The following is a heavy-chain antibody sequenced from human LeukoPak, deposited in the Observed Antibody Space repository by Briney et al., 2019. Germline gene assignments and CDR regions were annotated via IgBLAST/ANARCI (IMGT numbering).Heavy chain of an antibody. Sequence: GGSLRLSCAASGFTFSSYAMSWVRQAPGKGLEWVSAISGSGGSTYYADSVKGRFTISRDNSKNTLYLQMNSLRAEDTAVYYCAKADYVRGSYRPVDYWGQGTLVTVSS. CDR1: GFTFSSYA. CDR3: AKADYVRGSYRPVDY. CDR2: ISGSGGST. D-gene: IGHD3-16*02. V-gene: IGHV3-23*01. J-gene: IGHJ4*02.